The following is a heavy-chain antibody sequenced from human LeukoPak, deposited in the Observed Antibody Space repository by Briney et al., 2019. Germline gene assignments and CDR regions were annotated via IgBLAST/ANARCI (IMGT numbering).Heavy chain of an antibody. D-gene: IGHD6-13*01. Sequence: GRSLRLSCAASGFTFSSYGMHWVRQAPGKGLEWVAVISYDGSNKYYADSVKGRFTISRDNSKNTLYLQMNSLRAEDTALYYCAKAPLAAAARRSYFDYWGQGTLVTVSS. CDR2: ISYDGSNK. J-gene: IGHJ4*02. CDR3: AKAPLAAAARRSYFDY. CDR1: GFTFSSYG. V-gene: IGHV3-30*18.